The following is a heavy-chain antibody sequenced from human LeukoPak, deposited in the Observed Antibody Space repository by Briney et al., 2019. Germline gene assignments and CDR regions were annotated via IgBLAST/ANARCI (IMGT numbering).Heavy chain of an antibody. V-gene: IGHV3-7*03. D-gene: IGHD1-1*01. CDR2: IKQDGREK. CDR3: ARKGELERRRSWDY. J-gene: IGHJ4*02. CDR1: GFTFSNYW. Sequence: GGSLRLSCAASGFTFSNYWMSWVRQAPGKGLEWVANIKQDGREKYYVDSVKGRFTISRDNAKNSLYLQMSSLRAEDTAVYYCARKGELERRRSWDYWGQGTLVTVSS.